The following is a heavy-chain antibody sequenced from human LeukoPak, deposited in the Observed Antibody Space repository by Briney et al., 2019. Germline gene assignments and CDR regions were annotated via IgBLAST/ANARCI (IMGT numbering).Heavy chain of an antibody. CDR2: IYYSGST. Sequence: SETLSLTCTVSGDSISSNSYYWGWIRPPPGKGLEWVGNIYYSGSTYYNPSLKSRVTISVDTSKNQFSLKLSSVTAADTAVYYCARAKGRVSIFGVVISPLDYWGQGTLVTVSS. D-gene: IGHD3-3*01. J-gene: IGHJ4*02. CDR1: GDSISSNSYY. V-gene: IGHV4-39*01. CDR3: ARAKGRVSIFGVVISPLDY.